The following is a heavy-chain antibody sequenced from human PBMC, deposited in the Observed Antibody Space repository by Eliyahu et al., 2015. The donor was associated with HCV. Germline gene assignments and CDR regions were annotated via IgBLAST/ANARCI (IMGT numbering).Heavy chain of an antibody. D-gene: IGHD2-15*01. V-gene: IGHV4-30-4*01. CDR3: ARRVYSQYPDAFDV. CDR2: IYYTGFS. Sequence: QVQLQESGPGLVKPSQTLSLTCTVSGDSIKSGDYYWTWIRQSPGKGLEWIGYIYYTGFSYYSPSLKSRLSMSVDTSKNQFSLTLNSVTAADTATYYCARRVYSQYPDAFDVWGQGTMVTVSS. J-gene: IGHJ3*01. CDR1: GDSIKSGDYY.